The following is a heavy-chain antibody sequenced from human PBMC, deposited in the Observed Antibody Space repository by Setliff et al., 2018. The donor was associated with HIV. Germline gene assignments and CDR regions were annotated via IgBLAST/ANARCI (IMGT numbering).Heavy chain of an antibody. Sequence: PSETLSLTCTVSGGSISSGSYYWSWIRQPAGKGLEWIGRIYTSGSTNYNPSLKSRVTISVDTSKNQFSLTLSSVTAADTAVYYCASQYYYGSGSYLHYGMDVWGQGTTVTVS. V-gene: IGHV4-61*02. J-gene: IGHJ6*02. CDR2: IYTSGST. CDR1: GGSISSGSYY. CDR3: ASQYYYGSGSYLHYGMDV. D-gene: IGHD3-10*01.